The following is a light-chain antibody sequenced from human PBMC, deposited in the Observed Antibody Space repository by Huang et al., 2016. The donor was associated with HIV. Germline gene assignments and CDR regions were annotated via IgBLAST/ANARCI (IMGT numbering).Light chain of an antibody. CDR1: QSVSSN. Sequence: EIVMRQSPATLSASPGERATLSCTASQSVSSNVAWYQQKPGQAPRLLIYGASTRATCCPARFSGSGSGTDFTLTISSLQSEDFAVYYCQQYNNWPRTFGQGTKVEI. CDR2: GAS. V-gene: IGKV3-15*01. J-gene: IGKJ1*01. CDR3: QQYNNWPRT.